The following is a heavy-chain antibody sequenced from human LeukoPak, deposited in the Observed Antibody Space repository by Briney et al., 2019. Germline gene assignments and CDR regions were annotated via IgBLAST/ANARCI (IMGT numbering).Heavy chain of an antibody. D-gene: IGHD6-19*01. CDR3: AAGIAVAGRPDAFDI. CDR1: GYTFTSYG. V-gene: IGHV1-18*01. CDR2: ISAYNGNT. J-gene: IGHJ3*02. Sequence: ASVKVSCKASGYTFTSYGISWVRQAPGQGLEWMGWISAYNGNTNYAQKLQGRVTMTTDTSTSTAYMELSSLRSEDTAVYYCAAGIAVAGRPDAFDIWGQGTMVTVSS.